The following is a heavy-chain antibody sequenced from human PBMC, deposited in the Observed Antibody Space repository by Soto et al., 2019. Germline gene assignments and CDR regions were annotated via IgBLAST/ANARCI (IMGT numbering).Heavy chain of an antibody. CDR3: ARGLQRITIFGVVIIGDWFDP. D-gene: IGHD3-3*01. CDR1: GYTFASHD. CDR2: MNPNTGNT. Sequence: ASVKVSCKASGYTFASHDINWVRQATGQGLEWMGWMNPNTGNTGYAQKFQGRVTMTTNTSISTAYMELSSLGAEDTAVYYCARGLQRITIFGVVIIGDWFDPWGQGTLVTVSS. J-gene: IGHJ5*02. V-gene: IGHV1-8*01.